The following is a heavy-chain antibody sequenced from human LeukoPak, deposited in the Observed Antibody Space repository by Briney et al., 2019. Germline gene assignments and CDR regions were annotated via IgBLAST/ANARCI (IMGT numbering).Heavy chain of an antibody. V-gene: IGHV3-23*01. CDR2: ISGSGGST. Sequence: PGGSLRLSCAASGFTFSSYAMSWVRQAPGKGLEWVSAISGSGGSTYYADSVKGRFTISRDNSKNTLYLQMNSLRAEDTAVYYCARERDEYGDYDWFDPWGQGTLVTVSS. CDR3: ARERDEYGDYDWFDP. J-gene: IGHJ5*02. D-gene: IGHD4-17*01. CDR1: GFTFSSYA.